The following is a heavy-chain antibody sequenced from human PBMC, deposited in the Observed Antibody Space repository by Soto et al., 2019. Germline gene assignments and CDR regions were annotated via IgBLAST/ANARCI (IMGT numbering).Heavy chain of an antibody. V-gene: IGHV4-31*03. J-gene: IGHJ5*02. CDR1: GGSISSGGYY. Sequence: QVQLQESGPGLVKPSQTLSLTCTVSGGSISSGGYYWSWIRQHPGKGLEWIGYIYYSGSTYYNPSLKSRVTISVDTSKNQFSLKLSSVTAADTAVYYCARGRRYYDSSRYYIRWFDPWGQGTLVTVSS. CDR2: IYYSGST. CDR3: ARGRRYYDSSRYYIRWFDP. D-gene: IGHD3-22*01.